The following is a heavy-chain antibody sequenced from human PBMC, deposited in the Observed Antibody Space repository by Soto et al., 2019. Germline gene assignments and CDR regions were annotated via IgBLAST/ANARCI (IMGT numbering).Heavy chain of an antibody. D-gene: IGHD2-15*01. CDR1: GGTFSSYV. J-gene: IGHJ6*02. V-gene: IGHV1-69*12. Sequence: QVQLVQSGAEVKKPGSSVKVSCKASGGTFSSYVISWVRQAPGQGLEWMGGIIPIFGTANYAQKFQGRVTITADESTSTAYMELSSLRSEDTAVYYCARASDCSGGSCYYAYYYGMDVWGQGTTVTVSS. CDR2: IIPIFGTA. CDR3: ARASDCSGGSCYYAYYYGMDV.